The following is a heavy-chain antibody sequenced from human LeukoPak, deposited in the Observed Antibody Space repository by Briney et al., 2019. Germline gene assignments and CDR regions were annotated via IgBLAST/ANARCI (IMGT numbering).Heavy chain of an antibody. CDR3: ASQTSEKGFDG. D-gene: IGHD2-2*01. Sequence: PGGSLRLSCTASGFTFSTHSMHCVRQAPGKGPVWVSRINSDGSSTRYADSVTGRFTISRDNAKNTVYLQMSSLRAEDTAVYYCASQTSEKGFDGWGQGTPVTVSS. J-gene: IGHJ4*02. V-gene: IGHV3-74*01. CDR2: INSDGSST. CDR1: GFTFSTHS.